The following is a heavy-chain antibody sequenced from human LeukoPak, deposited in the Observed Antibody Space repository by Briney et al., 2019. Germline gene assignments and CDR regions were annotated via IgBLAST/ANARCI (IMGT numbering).Heavy chain of an antibody. CDR2: INWNGGST. V-gene: IGHV3-20*04. Sequence: PGGSLRLSCAASGFTFDDHGMSWVHQAPGKGLEWVSGINWNGGSTGYADSVKGRFTISRDNARNSLYLQMNSVRAEDTALYYCARDLGSGWTRFDYWGQGTLVTVSS. D-gene: IGHD6-19*01. CDR3: ARDLGSGWTRFDY. J-gene: IGHJ4*02. CDR1: GFTFDDHG.